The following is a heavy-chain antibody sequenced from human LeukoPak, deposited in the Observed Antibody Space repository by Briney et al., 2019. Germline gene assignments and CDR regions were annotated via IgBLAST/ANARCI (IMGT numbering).Heavy chain of an antibody. V-gene: IGHV4-61*01. CDR2: TYYSGST. Sequence: SETLSLTCTVSGGSVSSVSYYWSWIRQPPGKGLEWIGYTYYSGSTNYNPSLKSRVTISVDTSKNPFSLKLSSVTAADTAVYYCARFLLDAFDIWGQGTMVTVSS. CDR3: ARFLLDAFDI. CDR1: GGSVSSVSYY. J-gene: IGHJ3*02.